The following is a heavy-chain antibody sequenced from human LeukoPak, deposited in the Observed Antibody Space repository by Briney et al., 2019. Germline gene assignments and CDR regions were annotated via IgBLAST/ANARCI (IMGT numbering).Heavy chain of an antibody. CDR1: GYTFTRTG. Sequence: ASVKVSCKASGYTFTRTGISWVRQAPGQGLEWMGWISAYNGNTNYAQKLQGRVTMTTDTSTSTAYMELRSLRSDDTAVYYCARDAGYSSSWYKAVYYYYGMDVWGQGTTVTVSS. J-gene: IGHJ6*02. V-gene: IGHV1-18*01. D-gene: IGHD6-13*01. CDR3: ARDAGYSSSWYKAVYYYYGMDV. CDR2: ISAYNGNT.